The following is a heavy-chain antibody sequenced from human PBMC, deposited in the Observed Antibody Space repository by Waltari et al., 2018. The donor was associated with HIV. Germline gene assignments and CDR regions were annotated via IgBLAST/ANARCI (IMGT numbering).Heavy chain of an antibody. CDR1: GDSITRHY. V-gene: IGHV4-59*11. J-gene: IGHJ5*02. D-gene: IGHD5-12*01. CDR3: AKGGGYYTS. CDR2: INYNGRT. Sequence: LQLHEPGPRLVKPSETLSLTCAVSGDSITRHYWSRIRQPPGKGLEWIGYINYNGRTSSNPSLMSRVAMSVDTSKNQFSLKLSSVTTADTAVYYCAKGGGYYTSWGQGTLATVS.